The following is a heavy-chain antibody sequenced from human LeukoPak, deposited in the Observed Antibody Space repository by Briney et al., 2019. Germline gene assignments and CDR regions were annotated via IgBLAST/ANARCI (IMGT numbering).Heavy chain of an antibody. CDR1: GGTFSSYA. CDR2: IIPIFGTA. J-gene: IGHJ5*02. CDR3: ARDFSGTSISWFDP. D-gene: IGHD1-1*01. Sequence: SVKVSCKASGGTFSSYAISWVRQAPGQGLEWMGGIIPIFGTANYAQKFQGRVTITADESTSTAYMELSSLRSEDTAVYYCARDFSGTSISWFDPWGQGTQVTVSS. V-gene: IGHV1-69*01.